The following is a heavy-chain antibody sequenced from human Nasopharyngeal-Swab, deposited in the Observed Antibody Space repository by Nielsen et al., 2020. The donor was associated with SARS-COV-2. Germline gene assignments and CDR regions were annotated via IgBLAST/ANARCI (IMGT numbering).Heavy chain of an antibody. Sequence: GGSLTLSCAASGFTFSSYSMNWVRQAPGKGLEWVSYISSSSSTIYYADSVKDRFTISRDNAKNSLYLQMNSLRAEDTAVYYCAKDRGSLVLEAFDIWGQGTMVTVSS. CDR2: ISSSSSTI. V-gene: IGHV3-48*01. D-gene: IGHD6-13*01. J-gene: IGHJ3*02. CDR1: GFTFSSYS. CDR3: AKDRGSLVLEAFDI.